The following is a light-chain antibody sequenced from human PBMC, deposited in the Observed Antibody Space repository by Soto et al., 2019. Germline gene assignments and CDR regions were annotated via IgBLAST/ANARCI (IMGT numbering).Light chain of an antibody. CDR3: PQCDNLPTT. Sequence: DIQMTQSPPSLSASVGDRVTITCQASQDINNNLNWYQQTSGTAPKLLIYGAYNLETGVPSRFTGSQSGTDFTFTLTSLQPDEVAIYFCPQCDNLPTTFGGVTKVEI. V-gene: IGKV1-33*01. CDR1: QDINNN. J-gene: IGKJ4*01. CDR2: GAY.